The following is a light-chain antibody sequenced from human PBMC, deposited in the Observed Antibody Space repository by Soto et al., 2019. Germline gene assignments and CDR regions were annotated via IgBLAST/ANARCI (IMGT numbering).Light chain of an antibody. CDR3: QQRSSWPLT. J-gene: IGKJ4*01. CDR1: QSVSSY. Sequence: EIVMTQSPATLSVPPGERATLSCRASQSVSSYLAWYQQKPGQVPRLLIYDASNRATGIPARFSGSGSGTDFTLTISSLEPEDLAVYYCQQRSSWPLTFGGGTKVEIK. V-gene: IGKV3-11*01. CDR2: DAS.